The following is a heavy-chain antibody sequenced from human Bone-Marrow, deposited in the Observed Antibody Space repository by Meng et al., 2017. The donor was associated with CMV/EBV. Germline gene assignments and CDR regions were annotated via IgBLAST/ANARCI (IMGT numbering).Heavy chain of an antibody. CDR2: ISYDGSNK. CDR1: GFTFSSYA. CDR3: ARDRVQDYHYYYGMDV. V-gene: IGHV3-30*04. Sequence: GESLKISCAASGFTFSSYAMHWVRQAPGKGLEWVAVISYDGSNKYYADSVKGRFTISRDNSKNTLYLQMNSLRAEDTAVYYCARDRVQDYHYYYGMDVWGQGTTVTVSS. J-gene: IGHJ6*02. D-gene: IGHD1-1*01.